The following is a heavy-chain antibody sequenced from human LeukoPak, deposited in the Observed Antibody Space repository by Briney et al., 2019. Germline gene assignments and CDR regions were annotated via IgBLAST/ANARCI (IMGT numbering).Heavy chain of an antibody. J-gene: IGHJ3*02. Sequence: GESLKISCKGSGYSFTTYWIGWVRQMPGKDLEWMGIIYPDDSDTKYNPAFQGQVTISADKSISTAYLQWSSLKASDTAMYYCARRPGYCGGDCFDAFDIWGQGTMVTVSS. CDR3: ARRPGYCGGDCFDAFDI. CDR2: IYPDDSDT. D-gene: IGHD2-21*02. CDR1: GYSFTTYW. V-gene: IGHV5-51*01.